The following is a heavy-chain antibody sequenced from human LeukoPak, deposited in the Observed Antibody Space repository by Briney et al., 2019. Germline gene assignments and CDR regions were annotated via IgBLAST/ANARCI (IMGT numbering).Heavy chain of an antibody. V-gene: IGHV4-30-2*01. CDR1: GGSRSGISYY. CDR3: ATCIAVANYYYMDV. CDR2: IYHSGST. J-gene: IGHJ6*03. Sequence: PSETLSLTCIVSGGSRSGISYYWSWIRQPPGKGLEWIGYIYHSGSTYYNPSLKSRVTISVDRSKNQFSLKLSSVTAADTAVYYCATCIAVANYYYMDVWGKGTTVTVSS. D-gene: IGHD6-19*01.